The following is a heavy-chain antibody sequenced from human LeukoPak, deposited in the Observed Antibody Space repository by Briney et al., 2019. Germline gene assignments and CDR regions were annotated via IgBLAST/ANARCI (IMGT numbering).Heavy chain of an antibody. V-gene: IGHV3-30*02. Sequence: GGSLRLSCAASGFTFSSYAMHWVRQAPGKGLEWVAFIRYDGSNKYYVDSVKGRFTISRDNSKNTLYLQMNSLRTKDTTVYYCAKDMDVGGYRSGSYFDYWGQGTLVTVSS. D-gene: IGHD3-10*01. CDR2: IRYDGSNK. CDR1: GFTFSSYA. J-gene: IGHJ4*02. CDR3: AKDMDVGGYRSGSYFDY.